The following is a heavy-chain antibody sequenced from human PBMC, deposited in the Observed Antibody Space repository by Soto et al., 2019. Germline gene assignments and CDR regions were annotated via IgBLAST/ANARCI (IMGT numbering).Heavy chain of an antibody. CDR1: GFTFSSYG. V-gene: IGHV3-33*01. J-gene: IGHJ4*02. Sequence: HPGGSLRPSCAASGFTFSSYGMHWVRQAPGKGLEWVAVIWYDGSNKYYAESVKGRFTITRDNSKNTLYLQMNSLRAEDTAVYYCARDSHVGSGWQLTADYWGQGTLVTVSS. CDR3: ARDSHVGSGWQLTADY. D-gene: IGHD6-19*01. CDR2: IWYDGSNK.